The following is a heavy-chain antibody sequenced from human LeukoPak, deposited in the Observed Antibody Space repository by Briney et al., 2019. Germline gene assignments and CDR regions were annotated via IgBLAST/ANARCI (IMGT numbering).Heavy chain of an antibody. CDR3: AREPDYSDYLSGALDI. J-gene: IGHJ3*02. CDR1: GDSVSSNNAA. D-gene: IGHD4-11*01. CDR2: AYYRSKWSN. V-gene: IGHV6-1*01. Sequence: SQTLSLTCALSGDSVSSNNAAWNWLRQSPSRGLEWLGRAYYRSKWSNHYAVSLKSRITINPDTSKNQFSLQLNSVTPEDTAVYYCAREPDYSDYLSGALDIWGQGTMVTVSS.